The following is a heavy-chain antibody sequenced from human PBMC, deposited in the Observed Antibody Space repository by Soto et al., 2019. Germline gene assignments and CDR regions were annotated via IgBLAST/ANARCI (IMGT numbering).Heavy chain of an antibody. D-gene: IGHD6-6*01. Sequence: GASVKVSCKASGGTFSSYAISWVRQAPGQGLEWMGGIIPIFGTANYAQKFQGRVTITADESTSTAYMELSSLRSEDTAVYYCARDGEYSSSSYYYGMDVWGQGATVTVSS. J-gene: IGHJ6*02. CDR3: ARDGEYSSSSYYYGMDV. CDR1: GGTFSSYA. CDR2: IIPIFGTA. V-gene: IGHV1-69*13.